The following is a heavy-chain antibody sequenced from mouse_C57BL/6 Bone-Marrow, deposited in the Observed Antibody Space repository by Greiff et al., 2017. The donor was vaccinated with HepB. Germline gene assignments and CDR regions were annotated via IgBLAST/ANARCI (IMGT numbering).Heavy chain of an antibody. Sequence: DVKLVESGGDLVKPGGSLKLSCAASGFTFSTSGMSWARQTPDKRLEWVATINTGGTYTYYADSVRGRFTISRDTAKNTLFLLMSSLKSEDSAIYYCARDRFDYYFDYWGQGTTLTVSS. CDR1: GFTFSTSG. V-gene: IGHV5-6*02. CDR3: ARDRFDYYFDY. CDR2: INTGGTYT. J-gene: IGHJ2*01.